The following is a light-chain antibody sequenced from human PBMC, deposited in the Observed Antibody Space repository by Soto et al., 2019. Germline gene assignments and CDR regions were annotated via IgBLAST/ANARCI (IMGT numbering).Light chain of an antibody. Sequence: EIVLTQSPATLSLSPGERATLSCRASQSISSYLAWYQQKPGQAPRLLIYDASTRATGIPARFSGSGSGTDFTLTISSLEPEDFAVYYCQQRRNWPLFTFGPGTKVDIK. J-gene: IGKJ3*01. CDR3: QQRRNWPLFT. CDR2: DAS. V-gene: IGKV3-11*01. CDR1: QSISSY.